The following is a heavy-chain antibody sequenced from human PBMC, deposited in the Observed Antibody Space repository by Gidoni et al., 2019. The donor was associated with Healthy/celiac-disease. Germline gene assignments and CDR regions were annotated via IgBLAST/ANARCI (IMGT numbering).Heavy chain of an antibody. CDR2: IGTAGDT. CDR1: GFTSRSYD. J-gene: IGHJ4*02. D-gene: IGHD3-22*01. CDR3: ARGYYYDSSGYLADKTDPPYYFDY. Sequence: EVQLVESGGGLVQPGGSLRLSCAASGFTSRSYDMHWVRQATGKGLEWVAAIGTAGDTYYPGSVKGRFTISRENAKNSLYLKMNSLRAGDTAVYYCARGYYYDSSGYLADKTDPPYYFDYWGQGTLVTVSS. V-gene: IGHV3-13*01.